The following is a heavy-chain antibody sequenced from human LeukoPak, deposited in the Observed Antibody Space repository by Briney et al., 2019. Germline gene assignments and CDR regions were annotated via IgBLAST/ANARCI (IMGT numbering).Heavy chain of an antibody. CDR2: INSDGRII. J-gene: IGHJ2*01. CDR3: ARGRGWYFDL. Sequence: GGSLRLSCAASGFTFSNYWMHWVRQVPGKGLVWVSHINSDGRIINYADSVKGRFTISRDNTKNTLYLQMNSLRVEDTAVYYCARGRGWYFDLWGRGTLVTVSS. CDR1: GFTFSNYW. V-gene: IGHV3-74*01. D-gene: IGHD3-10*01.